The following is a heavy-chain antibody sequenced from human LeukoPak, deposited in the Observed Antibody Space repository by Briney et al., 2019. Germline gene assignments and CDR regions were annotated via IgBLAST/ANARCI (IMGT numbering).Heavy chain of an antibody. Sequence: ASVKVSCKVSGGTFSSYAISWVRQAPGQGLEWMGWISAYSGNTNYAQNLQGRVTMTTDTSTSTAYMELRSLTSDDTAVYYCARDVWPYCGRPNCYLVSDPWGQGTLVTVSS. CDR1: GGTFSSYA. D-gene: IGHD2-2*01. V-gene: IGHV1-18*01. CDR2: ISAYSGNT. J-gene: IGHJ5*02. CDR3: ARDVWPYCGRPNCYLVSDP.